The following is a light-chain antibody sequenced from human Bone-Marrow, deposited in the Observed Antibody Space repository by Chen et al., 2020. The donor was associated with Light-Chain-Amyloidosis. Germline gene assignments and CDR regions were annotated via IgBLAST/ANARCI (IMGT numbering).Light chain of an antibody. J-gene: IGKJ4*01. CDR3: QQYDNLPLT. Sequence: DTLMTQSPSALSASVGERVTITCQASHDIDRYLNWYQQKSGRAPTLLIHAASNVEAGVPSRFSGSWSGTDFTFTISGLQPEDVATYFCQQYDNLPLTFGGGTRLEI. CDR2: AAS. V-gene: IGKV1-33*01. CDR1: HDIDRY.